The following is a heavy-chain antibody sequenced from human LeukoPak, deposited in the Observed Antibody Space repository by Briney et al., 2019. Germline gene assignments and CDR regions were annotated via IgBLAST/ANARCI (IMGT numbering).Heavy chain of an antibody. D-gene: IGHD3-10*01. CDR2: IYYSGST. CDR1: GGSFSGYY. Sequence: PSETLSLTCAVYGGSFSGYYWSWIRQPPGKGLEWIGSIYYSGSTYYNPSLKSRVTISVDTSKNQFSLKLSSVTAADTAVYYCARLLYGSALAKDYWGQGTLVTVSS. V-gene: IGHV4-34*01. CDR3: ARLLYGSALAKDY. J-gene: IGHJ4*02.